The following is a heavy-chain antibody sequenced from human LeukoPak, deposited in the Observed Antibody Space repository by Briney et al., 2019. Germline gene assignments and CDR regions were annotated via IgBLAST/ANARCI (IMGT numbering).Heavy chain of an antibody. Sequence: GGSLRLSCAASGFTFSNAWMSWVRQAPGKGLEWVGRIKSKTDGGTTDYAAPVKGRFTISRDDSKNTLYLQMNSLKTEDTAVYYCTTDPMSSYCSGGSCYSNDSDYWGQGTLVTVSS. D-gene: IGHD2-15*01. CDR1: GFTFSNAW. V-gene: IGHV3-15*01. CDR3: TTDPMSSYCSGGSCYSNDSDY. J-gene: IGHJ4*02. CDR2: IKSKTDGGTT.